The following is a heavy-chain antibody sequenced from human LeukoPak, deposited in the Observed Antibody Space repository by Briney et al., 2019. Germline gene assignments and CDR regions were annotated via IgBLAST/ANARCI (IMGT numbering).Heavy chain of an antibody. Sequence: ASVRVSCKASGYTFTDYYMHWVRQAPGQGLEWMGWINPNSGGTNYAQKFQGRVTMTRDTSIRTAYMELSRLRSDDTAVYYCAKRSGRSSGYFDNWGQGTLVTVSS. V-gene: IGHV1-2*02. D-gene: IGHD6-19*01. CDR1: GYTFTDYY. CDR2: INPNSGGT. CDR3: AKRSGRSSGYFDN. J-gene: IGHJ4*02.